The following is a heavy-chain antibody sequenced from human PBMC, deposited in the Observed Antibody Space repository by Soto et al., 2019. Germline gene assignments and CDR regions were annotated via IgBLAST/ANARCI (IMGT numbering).Heavy chain of an antibody. V-gene: IGHV4-59*01. CDR2: VYYTGST. CDR1: GYSISTFY. J-gene: IGHJ4*02. CDR3: ARGRTVRNYADDSSDYFYFFDY. Sequence: PXETLCLTCTVSGYSISTFYWGWMRQSPGKELEWIGYVYYTGSTNYNPSLKSRVTISVDRSKNQFSLKLTSANAADTAVYYCARGRTVRNYADDSSDYFYFFDYWGQGTQVTVSS. D-gene: IGHD3-22*01.